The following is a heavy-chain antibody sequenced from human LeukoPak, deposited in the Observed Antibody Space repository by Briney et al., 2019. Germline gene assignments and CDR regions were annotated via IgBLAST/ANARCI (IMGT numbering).Heavy chain of an antibody. J-gene: IGHJ4*02. Sequence: PGGSLRLSCAASGFTFSRYWMHWVRQAPGKGLVWVSCIKSDGRSTSIEESAKGRVTISRDNAKNTVYLQMNSLRAEYTAVYYCVRDNRSYNFDYWGQGTLVTVSS. V-gene: IGHV3-74*01. CDR2: IKSDGRST. D-gene: IGHD1-26*01. CDR1: GFTFSRYW. CDR3: VRDNRSYNFDY.